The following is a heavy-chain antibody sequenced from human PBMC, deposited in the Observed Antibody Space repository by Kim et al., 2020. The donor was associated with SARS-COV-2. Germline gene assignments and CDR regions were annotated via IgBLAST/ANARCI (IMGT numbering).Heavy chain of an antibody. D-gene: IGHD1-26*01. Sequence: AASVKSRFAIARDDSKSIAYLTMNSLRIEDTALYYCSRGPRSGSFAYWGQGTLVTVSS. J-gene: IGHJ4*02. V-gene: IGHV3-49*02. CDR3: SRGPRSGSFAY.